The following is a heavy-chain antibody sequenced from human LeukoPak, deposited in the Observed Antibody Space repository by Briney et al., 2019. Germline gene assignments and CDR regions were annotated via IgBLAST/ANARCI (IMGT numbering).Heavy chain of an antibody. CDR2: INPNSGGT. V-gene: IGHV1-2*02. J-gene: IGHJ4*02. CDR1: GYTFTGYY. Sequence: ASVKVSCKASGYTFTGYYMHWVRQAPGQGLEWMGWINPNSGGTNYAQKFQGRVTMTEDTSTDTAYMELSSLRSEDTAVYYCATDRAPAGGSSWYYDYWGQGTLVTVSS. CDR3: ATDRAPAGGSSWYYDY. D-gene: IGHD6-13*01.